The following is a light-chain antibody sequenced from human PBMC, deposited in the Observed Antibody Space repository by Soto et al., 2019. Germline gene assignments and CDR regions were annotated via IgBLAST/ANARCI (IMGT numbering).Light chain of an antibody. CDR3: QQYYSYPQT. CDR2: AAS. V-gene: IGKV1-8*01. CDR1: QGISSY. Sequence: AIRMTQSPSSLSASTGDRVTITCRASQGISSYLAWYQQKPGKAPKLLIYAASTLQSGVPSRFSGSGSGTDFTLTIRCLQTEDFATYSCQQYYSYPQTFGQGTKVEIK. J-gene: IGKJ1*01.